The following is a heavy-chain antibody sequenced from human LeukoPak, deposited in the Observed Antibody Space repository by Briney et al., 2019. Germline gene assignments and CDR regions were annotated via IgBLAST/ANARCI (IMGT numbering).Heavy chain of an antibody. D-gene: IGHD2-2*01. CDR1: GFTFSNYW. Sequence: GGSLRLACAASGFTFSNYWMSWVRQAPGKGLEWVANIKQDGSEKYYVDSVKGRFTISRDNAKNSLYLQMISLRAEDTAVYYCARSPVEVDGFDIWGQGTMVTVSS. CDR3: ARSPVEVDGFDI. CDR2: IKQDGSEK. J-gene: IGHJ3*02. V-gene: IGHV3-7*04.